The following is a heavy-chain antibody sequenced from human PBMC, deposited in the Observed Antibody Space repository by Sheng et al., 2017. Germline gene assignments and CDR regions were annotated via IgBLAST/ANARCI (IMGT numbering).Heavy chain of an antibody. D-gene: IGHD2-15*01. CDR1: GGSFSTYY. J-gene: IGHJ4*02. CDR3: ARGYCSGGTCYFVWDY. V-gene: IGHV4-34*01. CDR2: INHSGTT. Sequence: QVQLQQWGAGLLKPSETLSLTCAVYGGSFSTYYWSWIRQPPGKGLEWIGEINHSGTTNYNPSLKSRVTISVDTTKNHFSLNLTSVTAADTAVYYCARGYCSGGTCYFVWDYWGQGTLVTVSS.